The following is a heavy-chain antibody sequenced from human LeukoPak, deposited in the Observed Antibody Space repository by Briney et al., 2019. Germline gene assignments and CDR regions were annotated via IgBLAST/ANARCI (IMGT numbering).Heavy chain of an antibody. CDR2: IYYSGSA. V-gene: IGHV4-59*01. D-gene: IGHD6-13*01. CDR1: GGSISSYY. CDR3: ARADYTSTWYPNWFDP. J-gene: IGHJ5*02. Sequence: PSETLSLTCTVSGGSISSYYWSWIRQPPGKGLEWIGYIYYSGSANYNPSLRSRFTISLDTSKNQFSLRLSSVTAADTAVYYCARADYTSTWYPNWFDPWGQGTLVTVSS.